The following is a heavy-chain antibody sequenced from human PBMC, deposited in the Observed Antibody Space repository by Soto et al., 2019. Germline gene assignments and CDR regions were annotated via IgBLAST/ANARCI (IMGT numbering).Heavy chain of an antibody. CDR3: ASPYGGNSHDYYGMDV. CDR2: IIPIFGTA. CDR1: GGTFSSYA. D-gene: IGHD4-17*01. Sequence: SVKVSCKASGGTFSSYAISWVRQAPGQGLEWMGGIIPIFGTANYAQKFQGRVTITADKSTSTVYMELSSLRSEDTAVYYCASPYGGNSHDYYGMDVWGQGTTVTLSS. V-gene: IGHV1-69*06. J-gene: IGHJ6*02.